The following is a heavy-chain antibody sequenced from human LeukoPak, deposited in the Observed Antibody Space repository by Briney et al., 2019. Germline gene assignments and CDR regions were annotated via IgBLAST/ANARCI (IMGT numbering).Heavy chain of an antibody. CDR1: GGSISSYC. J-gene: IGHJ6*02. V-gene: IGHV4-59*01. CDR2: ICDRGST. Sequence: PSETPSLTCTVSGGSISSYCWSWIRQPPGKGLEWIGNICDRGSTKYNPSLKSRVTISPDTSKDEFSLRLSSVTAADTAVYYCARGRYLDVWGQGTTVTVSS. CDR3: ARGRYLDV. D-gene: IGHD3-10*01.